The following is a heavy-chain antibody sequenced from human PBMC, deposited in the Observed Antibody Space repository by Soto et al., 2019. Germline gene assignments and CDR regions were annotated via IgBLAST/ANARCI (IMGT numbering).Heavy chain of an antibody. CDR3: ARVGRSFDWLLDY. CDR1: GGTFSTNT. Sequence: SVKVSCKASGGTFSTNTISWVRQAPGQGLEWMGGIIPILDATNYAQKFQGRVTITANESTSTAYMELSSLRSVDTAVYYCARVGRSFDWLLDYWGQGTLVTVS. V-gene: IGHV1-69*13. CDR2: IIPILDAT. D-gene: IGHD3-9*01. J-gene: IGHJ4*02.